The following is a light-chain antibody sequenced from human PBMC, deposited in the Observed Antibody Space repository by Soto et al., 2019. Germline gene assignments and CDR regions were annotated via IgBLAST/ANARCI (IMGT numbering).Light chain of an antibody. Sequence: QSVLTQPPSASATPGQRITISCFGSSSNIGSNYGYWYQQLPGTAPKLLISRDDERPSGVPDRFSGSKSGTSASLAISGVRSEDEADYFCAAWDDSLRAPVFGGGTK. V-gene: IGLV1-47*01. CDR3: AAWDDSLRAPV. J-gene: IGLJ2*01. CDR1: SSNIGSNY. CDR2: RDD.